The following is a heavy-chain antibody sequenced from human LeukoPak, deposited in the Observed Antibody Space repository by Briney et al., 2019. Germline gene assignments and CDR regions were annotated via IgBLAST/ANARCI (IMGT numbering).Heavy chain of an antibody. CDR3: ARLGVGYYFDY. CDR1: GGSISSYY. CDR2: IYNSGST. D-gene: IGHD3-10*01. Sequence: SETLSLTCTVSGGSISSYYWSWIRQPPGKGLEWIGYIYNSGSTNHNPSLKSRVTISVDTSKNQFSLKLSSVTAADTAVYYCARLGVGYYFDYWGQGTLVTVSS. V-gene: IGHV4-59*08. J-gene: IGHJ4*02.